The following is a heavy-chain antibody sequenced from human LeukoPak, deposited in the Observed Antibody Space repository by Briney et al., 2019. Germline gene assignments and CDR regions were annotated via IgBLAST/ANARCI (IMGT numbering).Heavy chain of an antibody. D-gene: IGHD1-26*01. V-gene: IGHV4-34*01. CDR3: ARGRIVGASAFYY. Sequence: SETLSLTCAVYGGSFSGYYWSWIRQPPGKGLEWIGEINHSGSTNYNPSLKSRVTISVDTSKNQFSLKLSSVTAADTAVYYCARGRIVGASAFYYWGQGTLVTVSS. J-gene: IGHJ4*02. CDR2: INHSGST. CDR1: GGSFSGYY.